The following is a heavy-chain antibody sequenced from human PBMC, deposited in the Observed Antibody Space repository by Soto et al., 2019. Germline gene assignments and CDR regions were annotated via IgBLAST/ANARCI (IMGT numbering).Heavy chain of an antibody. Sequence: QVQLLESGPGLVKPSQTLSLTCSVSGGSIRTRTNYWSWLRQHPVQGLEWIASTYDSVNTYFNPSHESRPTISVDTFDDRFSLKVTSVTAADTAVYYCARGVRVGDRRIWYFDLWGRGTLVTVSS. CDR2: TYDSVNT. CDR1: GGSIRTRTNY. V-gene: IGHV4-31*03. D-gene: IGHD3-3*01. CDR3: ARGVRVGDRRIWYFDL. J-gene: IGHJ2*01.